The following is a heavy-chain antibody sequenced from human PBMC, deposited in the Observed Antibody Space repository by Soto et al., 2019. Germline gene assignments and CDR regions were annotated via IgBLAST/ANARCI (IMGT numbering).Heavy chain of an antibody. CDR3: AAKSEGYSYGYGNYYGMDV. D-gene: IGHD5-18*01. J-gene: IGHJ6*02. V-gene: IGHV1-58*01. CDR1: GFTFTSSA. Sequence: ASVKVSCKASGFTFTSSAVQWVRQARGQRLEWIGWIVVGSGNTNYAQKFQERVTITRDMSTSTAYMELSSLRSEDTAVYYCAAKSEGYSYGYGNYYGMDVWGQGTTVTVS. CDR2: IVVGSGNT.